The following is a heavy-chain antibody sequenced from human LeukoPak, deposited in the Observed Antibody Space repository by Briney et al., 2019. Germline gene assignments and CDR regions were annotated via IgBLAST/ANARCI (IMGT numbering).Heavy chain of an antibody. Sequence: SESLSLTCTVSGGSISSSSYYWGWIRQPPGKGLEWIGSIYYSGSTYYNPSLKSRVTISVDTSKNQFSLKLSSVTAADTAVYYCAREGTYYDFWSGFSHYYYYMDVWGKGTTVTVSS. D-gene: IGHD3-3*01. CDR2: IYYSGST. V-gene: IGHV4-39*07. CDR1: GGSISSSSYY. CDR3: AREGTYYDFWSGFSHYYYYMDV. J-gene: IGHJ6*03.